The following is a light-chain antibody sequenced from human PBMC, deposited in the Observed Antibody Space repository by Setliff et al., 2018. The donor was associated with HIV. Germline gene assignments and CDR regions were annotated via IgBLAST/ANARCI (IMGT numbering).Light chain of an antibody. J-gene: IGLJ1*01. CDR1: SSDVGGYNY. CDR2: DVS. Sequence: QSALTQPASVSGSPGQSITISCTGTSSDVGGYNYVSWYQHHPGKAPKLMIYDVSKRPSGVSNRFSGSKSDNTASLTISGLQTEDEADYYCTSYTRSSTYVVGTGTKVTVL. V-gene: IGLV2-14*03. CDR3: TSYTRSSTYV.